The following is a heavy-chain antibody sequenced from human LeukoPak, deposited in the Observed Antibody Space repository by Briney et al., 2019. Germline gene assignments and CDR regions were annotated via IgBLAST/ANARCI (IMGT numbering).Heavy chain of an antibody. Sequence: ASVKVSCKASGYTFTSYGISWVRQAPGQGLEWMGWISAYNGNTNYAQKLQGRVTMTTDTSTSTAYMELRSLRSDGTAVYFCARDIVSTVNDYYHYMDVWGKGTTVTISS. J-gene: IGHJ6*03. V-gene: IGHV1-18*01. CDR1: GYTFTSYG. CDR2: ISAYNGNT. D-gene: IGHD5/OR15-5a*01. CDR3: ARDIVSTVNDYYHYMDV.